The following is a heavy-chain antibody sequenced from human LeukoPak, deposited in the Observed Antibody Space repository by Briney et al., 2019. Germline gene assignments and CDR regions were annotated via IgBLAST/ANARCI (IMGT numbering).Heavy chain of an antibody. D-gene: IGHD3-10*01. V-gene: IGHV4-61*01. CDR1: GGSISSGTYY. Sequence: SQTLSLTCTVSGGSISSGTYYWSWIRQPPGKGLEWIGYIYYSGSTNYNPSLKSRVTISVDTSKNQFSLKLSSVTAADTAVYYCARIYGSGSYHWFDPWGQGTLVTVSS. CDR3: ARIYGSGSYHWFDP. CDR2: IYYSGST. J-gene: IGHJ5*02.